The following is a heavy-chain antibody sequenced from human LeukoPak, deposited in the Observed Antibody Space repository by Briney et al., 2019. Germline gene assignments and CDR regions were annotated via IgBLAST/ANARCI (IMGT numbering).Heavy chain of an antibody. V-gene: IGHV3-23*01. Sequence: GGSLRLSCAASGFTFSTYAMSWVRQAPGKGLEWVSTISGSGGSTYYADSVKGRFTISRDNSKNTLYLQMNSLRAEDTAVYYCAKDGCSSTSCYVDYWGQGTLVTVS. J-gene: IGHJ4*02. CDR3: AKDGCSSTSCYVDY. CDR1: GFTFSTYA. CDR2: ISGSGGST. D-gene: IGHD2-2*01.